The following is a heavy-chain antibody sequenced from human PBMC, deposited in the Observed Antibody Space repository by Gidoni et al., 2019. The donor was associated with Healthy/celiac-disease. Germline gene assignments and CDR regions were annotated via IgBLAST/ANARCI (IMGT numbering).Heavy chain of an antibody. CDR1: GGSISSSNW. Sequence: QVQLQESGPGLVKPSGTLSLTCAVSGGSISSSNWWSWVRQPPGKGLEWIGEIYHSGSTNYNPSLKSRVTISVDKSKNQFSLKLGSVTAADTAVYYCARTYYYGSGSYYNAYYYGMDVWGQGTTVTVSS. V-gene: IGHV4-4*02. D-gene: IGHD3-10*01. CDR2: IYHSGST. J-gene: IGHJ6*02. CDR3: ARTYYYGSGSYYNAYYYGMDV.